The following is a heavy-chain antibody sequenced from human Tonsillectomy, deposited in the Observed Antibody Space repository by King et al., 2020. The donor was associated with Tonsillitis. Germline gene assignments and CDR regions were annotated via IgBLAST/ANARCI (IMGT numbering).Heavy chain of an antibody. V-gene: IGHV3-23*03. CDR2: IYSGGSST. CDR1: GFTFSSYA. Sequence: VQLVESGGGLVQPGGSLRLSCAASGFTFSSYAMSWVRQAPGKGLEWVSVIYSGGSSTYYADSVKGRFTISRDNSKNTLYLQMNSLRAEDTAVYYCAKLLGYYGSSCYYYAGDYYYGMDVWGQGTTVTVSS. D-gene: IGHD3-22*01. CDR3: AKLLGYYGSSCYYYAGDYYYGMDV. J-gene: IGHJ6*02.